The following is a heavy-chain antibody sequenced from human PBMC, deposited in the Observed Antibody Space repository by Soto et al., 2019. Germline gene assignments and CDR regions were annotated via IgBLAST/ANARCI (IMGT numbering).Heavy chain of an antibody. CDR1: GFTFDDYA. V-gene: IGHV3-9*01. Sequence: GGSLRLSCAASGFTFDDYAMHWVRQAPGKGLEWVSSLTVTGDSAFYSDSVKGRFTISRDNSKNTLYLQMNSPRAEDTAVYYCARDRLTRFAEYFQHWGQGTLVTVSS. J-gene: IGHJ1*01. CDR2: LTVTGDSA. CDR3: ARDRLTRFAEYFQH.